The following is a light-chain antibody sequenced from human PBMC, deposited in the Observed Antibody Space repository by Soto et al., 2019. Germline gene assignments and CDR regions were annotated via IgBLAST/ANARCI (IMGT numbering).Light chain of an antibody. CDR3: QQSYGTPYT. V-gene: IGKV1-39*01. Sequence: DIQMTQSPSSLSASVGDRVTITCRASQSINSYLNWYQQKPGKAPKYLIYAASSLQSGVPSRFSGSGFGTDFTLTISNLQPEDFATYYCQQSYGTPYTFGQGNKLEIK. CDR1: QSINSY. CDR2: AAS. J-gene: IGKJ2*01.